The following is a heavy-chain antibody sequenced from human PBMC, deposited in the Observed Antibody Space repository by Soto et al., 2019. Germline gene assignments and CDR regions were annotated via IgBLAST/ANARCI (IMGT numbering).Heavy chain of an antibody. CDR2: IYYSGST. D-gene: IGHD2-2*01. CDR1: GGSISSYY. J-gene: IGHJ5*02. CDR3: ARQGPASILNTWFDP. V-gene: IGHV4-59*01. Sequence: SETLSLTCTVSGGSISSYYWSWIRQPPGKGLEWIGYIYYSGSTNYDPSLKSRATISLDTSRNQFSLRLTSVTAADTAVYYCARQGPASILNTWFDPWGQGTLVTVSS.